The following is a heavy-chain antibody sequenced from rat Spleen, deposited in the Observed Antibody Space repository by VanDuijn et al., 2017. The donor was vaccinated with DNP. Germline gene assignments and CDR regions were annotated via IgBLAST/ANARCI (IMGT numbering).Heavy chain of an antibody. V-gene: IGHV5S13*01. CDR1: GFTFSNYG. CDR2: ISTGGGNT. CDR3: TTHGSIATISTGAMDA. Sequence: EVQLVESGGGLVQPGRSLKLSCAASGFTFSNYGMAWVRQAPTKGLEWVASISTGGGNTYYRDSVKGRFTISRDNAKNTQYLQMDSLRSEDTATYYCTTHGSIATISTGAMDAWGQGTSVTVSA. D-gene: IGHD1-2*01. J-gene: IGHJ4*01.